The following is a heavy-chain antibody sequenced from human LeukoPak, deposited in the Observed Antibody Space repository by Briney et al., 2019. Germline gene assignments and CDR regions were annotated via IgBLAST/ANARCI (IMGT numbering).Heavy chain of an antibody. D-gene: IGHD3-10*01. V-gene: IGHV1-46*01. CDR3: ARGRLWFGELHLGY. CDR2: INPSAGST. Sequence: ASVKVSCKPSGYTFTNYYIHWVRQAPGQGLEWMGIINPSAGSTVYAPNFQGRVTMTRDTSTTTVYMELRSLKSEDTAAYYCARGRLWFGELHLGYWGQGTLVTVSS. CDR1: GYTFTNYY. J-gene: IGHJ4*02.